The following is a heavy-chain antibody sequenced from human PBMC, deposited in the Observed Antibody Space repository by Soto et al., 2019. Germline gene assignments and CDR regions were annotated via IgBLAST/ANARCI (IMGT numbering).Heavy chain of an antibody. Sequence: SETLSLTCTVSGDSIISSDFYWGWIRQPPGKGLEWIGSIFYLGTSYYNPSLKSRVTMSVDTSKNQFSLKLRSVTAADTAMYYCARHSLALRKNNWFDPWGQGIMVTVSS. D-gene: IGHD3-3*02. V-gene: IGHV4-39*01. CDR1: GDSIISSDFY. CDR3: ARHSLALRKNNWFDP. CDR2: IFYLGTS. J-gene: IGHJ5*02.